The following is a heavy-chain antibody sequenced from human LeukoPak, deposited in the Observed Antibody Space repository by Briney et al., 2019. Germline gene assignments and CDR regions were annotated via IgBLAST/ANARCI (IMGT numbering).Heavy chain of an antibody. Sequence: PSETLSLTCTVSGASVSSTNYYWGWIRQPPGKGLEWIGSVYFSGSTYYSPSLKSRVTVSVDRSKNQFSLKLTSLTAADTAVYYCARRPTTSVVGATTNYFDNRGQGTLVTVSA. CDR2: VYFSGST. J-gene: IGHJ4*02. D-gene: IGHD1-26*01. CDR3: ARRPTTSVVGATTNYFDN. V-gene: IGHV4-39*01. CDR1: GASVSSTNYY.